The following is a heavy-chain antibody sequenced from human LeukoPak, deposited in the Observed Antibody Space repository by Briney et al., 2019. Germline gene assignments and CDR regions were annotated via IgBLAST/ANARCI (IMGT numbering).Heavy chain of an antibody. V-gene: IGHV4-34*01. D-gene: IGHD3-3*01. CDR1: GGSFTDYF. J-gene: IGHJ4*02. CDR3: ARGRPYYDFWSGYPRLLLGLNY. CDR2: INDYTGDS. Sequence: SETLSLTCTVFGGSFTDYFWTWIRHSPGKGLEWIGEINDYTGDSKYNPSLNSRVSISLEKSKNQLSLELSSVTAADTAVYYCARGRPYYDFWSGYPRLLLGLNYWGQGTLVTVSS.